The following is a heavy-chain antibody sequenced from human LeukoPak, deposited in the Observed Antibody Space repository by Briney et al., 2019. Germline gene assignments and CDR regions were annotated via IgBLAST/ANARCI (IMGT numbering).Heavy chain of an antibody. V-gene: IGHV3-7*01. D-gene: IGHD6-13*01. CDR2: IKEDGSEK. CDR3: ARDHGIAAAGSDY. J-gene: IGHJ4*02. CDR1: GFTFSSYG. Sequence: PGGSLRLSCAASGFTFSSYGMHWVRQAPGKGLEWVANIKEDGSEKYYVDSVKGRFTISRDNAKNSLYLQMNSLRAEDTAVYYCARDHGIAAAGSDYWGQGTLVTVSS.